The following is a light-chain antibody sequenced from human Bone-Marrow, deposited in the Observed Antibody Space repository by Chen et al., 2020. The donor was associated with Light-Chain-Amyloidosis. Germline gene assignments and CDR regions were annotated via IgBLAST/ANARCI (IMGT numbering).Light chain of an antibody. CDR3: QQYGTSPLT. Sequence: EIVLTQSQATLPLSPGEGTNLSCRASQTISSNYLTWYQQKFGQAPRLLIYGSSSRATGIPDRFTGSGSGTDFTLTINRLEPEDFAMYYCQQYGTSPLTFGGGTKVEIK. CDR2: GSS. J-gene: IGKJ4*01. V-gene: IGKV3-20*01. CDR1: QTISSNY.